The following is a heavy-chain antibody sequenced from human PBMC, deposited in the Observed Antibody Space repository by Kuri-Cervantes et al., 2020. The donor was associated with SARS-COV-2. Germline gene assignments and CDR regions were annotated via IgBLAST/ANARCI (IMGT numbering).Heavy chain of an antibody. Sequence: GESLKISCAASGFTFSSYAMSWVRQAPGKGLEWVSAISGSGGSTYYADSVKGRFTISRDNSRTTLYLQMNSLRVEDTAVYYCARVIYDSSAYYLDHWGQGTLVTVSS. V-gene: IGHV3-23*01. CDR2: ISGSGGST. CDR1: GFTFSSYA. CDR3: ARVIYDSSAYYLDH. J-gene: IGHJ4*02. D-gene: IGHD3-22*01.